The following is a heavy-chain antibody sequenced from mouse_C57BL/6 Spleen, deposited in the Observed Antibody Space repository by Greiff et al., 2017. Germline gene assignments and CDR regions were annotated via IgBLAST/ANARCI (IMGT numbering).Heavy chain of an antibody. CDR1: GFTFSSYA. V-gene: IGHV5-9-1*02. CDR3: TRDMIRGYYFDD. J-gene: IGHJ2*01. Sequence: EVHLVESGAGLVKPGGSLKLSCAASGFTFSSYAMSWVRQTPEQRLEWVAYISSGGDYIYYADTVKGRFPISRDNARNTLYLQMSSLKSEDTAIYYCTRDMIRGYYFDDWGQGTTRTVSS. CDR2: ISSGGDYI. D-gene: IGHD2-3*01.